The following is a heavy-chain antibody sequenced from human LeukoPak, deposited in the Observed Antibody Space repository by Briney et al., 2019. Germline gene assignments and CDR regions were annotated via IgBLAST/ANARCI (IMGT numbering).Heavy chain of an antibody. Sequence: SETLSLTCAVYGGSFSGYYWSWIRQPPGKGLEWIGEINHSGSTNYNPSLKSRVTISVDTSKNQFSLKLSSVTAADTAVYYCARWRHYDYVWGSYRSAWFDPWGQGTLVTVSS. D-gene: IGHD3-16*02. CDR1: GGSFSGYY. CDR3: ARWRHYDYVWGSYRSAWFDP. J-gene: IGHJ5*02. V-gene: IGHV4-34*01. CDR2: INHSGST.